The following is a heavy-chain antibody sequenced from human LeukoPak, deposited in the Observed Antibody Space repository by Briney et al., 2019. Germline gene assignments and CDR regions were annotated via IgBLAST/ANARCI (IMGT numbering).Heavy chain of an antibody. V-gene: IGHV4-34*01. CDR2: INHSGST. D-gene: IGHD3-22*01. Sequence: PSETLSLTCAVYGGSFSGYYWSWLRQPPGKGLEWIGEINHSGSTNFNPSLKSRVTISVDTSKNQFSLKLSSVTAADTAVYYCARGAGHYYDSSGYHDGTSNWFDPWGQGTLVTVSS. J-gene: IGHJ5*02. CDR3: ARGAGHYYDSSGYHDGTSNWFDP. CDR1: GGSFSGYY.